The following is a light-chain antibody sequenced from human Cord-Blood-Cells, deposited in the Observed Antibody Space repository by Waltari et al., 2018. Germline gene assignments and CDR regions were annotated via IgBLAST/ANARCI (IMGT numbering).Light chain of an antibody. CDR1: SSDVGSYNL. J-gene: IGLJ3*02. CDR3: CSYAGSWV. Sequence: QSALTQPASVSGSPGQSITISCTGTSSDVGSYNLVSWYQRQAGKAPKLMIYEVSKRPSGFSNRFSGSKSGNTASLTISGLQAEDEADYYCCSYAGSWVFGGGTKLTVL. CDR2: EVS. V-gene: IGLV2-23*02.